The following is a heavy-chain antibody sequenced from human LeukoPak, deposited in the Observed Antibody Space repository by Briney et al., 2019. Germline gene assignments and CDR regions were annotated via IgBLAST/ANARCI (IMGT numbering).Heavy chain of an antibody. CDR3: VQEGPRGLAFDI. CDR2: ISGSGGGT. Sequence: GGSPRLSCEASGVTFSSDVMSWVRQAPGKGPEWVSGISGSGGGTYYADSVKGRFAISRDNSKNTLYLQMNSLRAEDTAVYYCVQEGPRGLAFDIWGQGTKVTVSS. V-gene: IGHV3-23*01. J-gene: IGHJ3*02. CDR1: GVTFSSDV.